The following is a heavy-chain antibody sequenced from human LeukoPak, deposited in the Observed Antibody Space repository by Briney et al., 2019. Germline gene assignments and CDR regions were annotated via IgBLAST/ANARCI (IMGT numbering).Heavy chain of an antibody. CDR3: AREGGYCSSTSCYPY. V-gene: IGHV3-20*03. J-gene: IGHJ4*02. Sequence: GGSLRLSFAGSGFTFDEFCISWVRQAPGKGLEWVSGINWNGGSTGYADSVKGRFTISRDNAKNSLYLQMNSLRAEDTALYYCAREGGYCSSTSCYPYWGQGTLVTVSS. D-gene: IGHD2-2*03. CDR2: INWNGGST. CDR1: GFTFDEFC.